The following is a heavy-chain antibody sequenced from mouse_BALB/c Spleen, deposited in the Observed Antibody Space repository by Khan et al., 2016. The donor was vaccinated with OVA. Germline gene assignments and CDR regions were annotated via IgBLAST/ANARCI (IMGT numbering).Heavy chain of an antibody. Sequence: QIQLVQSGPELKKPGETVRISCKASGYTFTTAGMQWVQKMPGKGLKWIGWINTHSGVPKYAEDFKGRFAFSLETSASTAYLQISNLKNEDTATYFGAIDSSGLWYFDYWGQGTTLTVSS. CDR3: AIDSSGLWYFDY. J-gene: IGHJ2*01. CDR2: INTHSGVP. D-gene: IGHD3-2*01. CDR1: GYTFTTAG. V-gene: IGHV9-4*02.